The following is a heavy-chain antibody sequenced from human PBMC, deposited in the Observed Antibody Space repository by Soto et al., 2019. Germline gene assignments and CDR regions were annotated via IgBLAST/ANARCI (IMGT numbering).Heavy chain of an antibody. D-gene: IGHD6-19*01. J-gene: IGHJ3*02. V-gene: IGHV3-15*07. CDR2: IKSKTDGGTT. CDR1: GFTFSNAW. CDR3: TTEAVDAFDI. Sequence: EVQLVESGGGLVKPRGSLRLSCAASGFTFSNAWMNWVRQAPGKGLERVGRIKSKTDGGTTDYAAPVKGRFTISRDDSKTTLYLQMNSLKTEHTAVYYCTTEAVDAFDIWGQGTMVTVSS.